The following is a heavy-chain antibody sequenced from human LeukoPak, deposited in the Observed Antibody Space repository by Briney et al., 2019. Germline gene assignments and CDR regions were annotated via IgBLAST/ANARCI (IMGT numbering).Heavy chain of an antibody. V-gene: IGHV3-11*04. Sequence: PGGSLRLSCAASGFTLSDYYMSWIRQAPGKGLEWVSYISSTGGTIYYADSVKGRFTISRDNAKNSLYLQMNSLRAEDTAVYYCARDRGSRNYYYMDVWGKGTTVTVSS. CDR2: ISSTGGTI. D-gene: IGHD2-15*01. CDR3: ARDRGSRNYYYMDV. CDR1: GFTLSDYY. J-gene: IGHJ6*03.